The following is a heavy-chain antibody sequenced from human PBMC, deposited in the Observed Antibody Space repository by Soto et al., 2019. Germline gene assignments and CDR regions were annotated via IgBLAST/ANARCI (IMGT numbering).Heavy chain of an antibody. V-gene: IGHV3-23*01. J-gene: IGHJ5*02. CDR3: AKDSSQMLSNWFDP. CDR1: GFTFSSYA. CDR2: ISVSGGST. Sequence: AGGSLRLSCAASGFTFSSYAMSWVRQAPGKGLEWVSAISVSGGSTNYADSVKGRFTISRDNSKNTLYLQMSSLRAEDTAIYYCAKDSSQMLSNWFDPWGQGTLVTVSS. D-gene: IGHD2-2*01.